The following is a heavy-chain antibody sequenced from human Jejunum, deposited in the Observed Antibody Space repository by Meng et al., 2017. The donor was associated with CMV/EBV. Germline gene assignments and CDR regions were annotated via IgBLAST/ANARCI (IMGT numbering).Heavy chain of an antibody. D-gene: IGHD5-24*01. V-gene: IGHV7-4-1*02. CDR1: GYTFINYA. CDR2: ISANTGNS. CDR3: AVAINGYNYVDH. Sequence: SCKASGYTFINYAMNWVRQAPGQGLEWMGWISANTGNSVYAQGFTGRFVFSLDTSVSTAYLQISSLKAEDTAVYYCAVAINGYNYVDHWGQGTLVTVSS. J-gene: IGHJ4*02.